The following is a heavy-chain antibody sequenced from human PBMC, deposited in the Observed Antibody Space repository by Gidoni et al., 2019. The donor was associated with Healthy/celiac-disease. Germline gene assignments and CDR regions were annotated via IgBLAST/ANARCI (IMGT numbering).Heavy chain of an antibody. Sequence: QVQLVQSGAEVKKPGASVQVSCKASGSTFTSYGISWVRQAPGQGLEWMGWISAYNGNKNYAQKLQGRVTMTTDTSTRTAYMELRSLRSDDTAVYYCARGYYYDSSGYYARGGYWGQGTLVTVSS. CDR2: ISAYNGNK. V-gene: IGHV1-18*01. CDR1: GSTFTSYG. D-gene: IGHD3-22*01. J-gene: IGHJ4*02. CDR3: ARGYYYDSSGYYARGGY.